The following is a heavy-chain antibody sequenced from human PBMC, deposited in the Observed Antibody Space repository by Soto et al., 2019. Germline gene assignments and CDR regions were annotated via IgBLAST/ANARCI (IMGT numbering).Heavy chain of an antibody. J-gene: IGHJ6*02. D-gene: IGHD3-10*01. V-gene: IGHV6-1*01. CDR3: ARELWFGEVVYYGMDV. Sequence: SQTLSLTCAISGDSVSSNSAAWNWIRQSPSRGLEWLGRTYYRSKWYNDYAVSVKSRITINPDTSKNQFSPQLNSVTPEDTAVYYCARELWFGEVVYYGMDVWGQGTTVTVSS. CDR1: GDSVSSNSAA. CDR2: TYYRSKWYN.